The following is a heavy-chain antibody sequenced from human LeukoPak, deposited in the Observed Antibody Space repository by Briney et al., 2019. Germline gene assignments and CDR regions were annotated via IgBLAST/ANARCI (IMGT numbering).Heavy chain of an antibody. V-gene: IGHV4-39*01. CDR2: IYCSGST. Sequence: SETLSLTCTVSGGSISSCRYYWGRIRQPPGKGRVWIGSIYCSGSTYYNPYLQSRVTISVDTSKNQFSLKLSSVTAADTAVYYCASHDPNYDVWSGYYHSSSFDYWGQGTLVTVSS. CDR1: GGSISSCRYY. D-gene: IGHD3-3*01. J-gene: IGHJ4*02. CDR3: ASHDPNYDVWSGYYHSSSFDY.